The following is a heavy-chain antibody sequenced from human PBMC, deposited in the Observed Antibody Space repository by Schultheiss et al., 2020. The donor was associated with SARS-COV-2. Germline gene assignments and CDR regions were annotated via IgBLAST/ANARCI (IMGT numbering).Heavy chain of an antibody. Sequence: SVKVSCKASGGTFSSYAISWVRQAPGQGLEWMGRIIPILGTANYAQKFQGRVTITADKSTSTAYMELSSLRSEDTAVYYCARVSCSGGSCYPKPFDYWGQGTLVTVSS. CDR2: IIPILGTA. CDR1: GGTFSSYA. V-gene: IGHV1-69*04. J-gene: IGHJ4*02. CDR3: ARVSCSGGSCYPKPFDY. D-gene: IGHD2-15*01.